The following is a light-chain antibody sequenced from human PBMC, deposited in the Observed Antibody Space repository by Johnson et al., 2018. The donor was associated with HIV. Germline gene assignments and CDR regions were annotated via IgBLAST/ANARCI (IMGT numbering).Light chain of an antibody. CDR1: ISNIESYF. Sequence: QSVLTQPPSVSAAPGQRVNISCSGNISNIESYFVSWYQQLPGAAPTLLIYEDNKRPSGISDRFSASKSGTSATLGITGLQTGDEADYCCGTWDLSLNAYVFGPGTKVTVL. CDR2: EDN. V-gene: IGLV1-51*02. CDR3: GTWDLSLNAYV. J-gene: IGLJ1*01.